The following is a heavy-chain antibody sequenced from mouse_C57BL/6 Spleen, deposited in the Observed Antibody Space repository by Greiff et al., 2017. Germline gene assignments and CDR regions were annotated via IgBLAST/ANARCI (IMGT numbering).Heavy chain of an antibody. Sequence: VQLQQSGAELVKPGASVKLSCKASGYTFTEYTIHWVKQRSGQGLEWIGWFYPGSGSIKYNEKFKDKATLTADKSSSTVYMELSRLTSEDSAVCASARHENYYGSSCWYFDVWGTGTTVTVSS. D-gene: IGHD1-1*01. J-gene: IGHJ1*03. CDR3: ARHENYYGSSCWYFDV. CDR2: FYPGSGSI. CDR1: GYTFTEYT. V-gene: IGHV1-62-2*01.